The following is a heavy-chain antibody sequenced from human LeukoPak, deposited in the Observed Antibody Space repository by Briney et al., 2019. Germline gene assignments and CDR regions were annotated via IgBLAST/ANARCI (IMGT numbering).Heavy chain of an antibody. CDR1: GGSISSYY. D-gene: IGHD1-7*01. CDR2: IYYSGST. Sequence: PSETLSLTCTVSGGSISSYYWSWIRQPPGKGLEWIGYIYYSGSTNYNPSLKSRVTISVDTSKNQFSLKLSSVTAADTAVYYCARTTGTTRGYYYMDVWGKGTTVTVSS. J-gene: IGHJ6*03. CDR3: ARTTGTTRGYYYMDV. V-gene: IGHV4-59*01.